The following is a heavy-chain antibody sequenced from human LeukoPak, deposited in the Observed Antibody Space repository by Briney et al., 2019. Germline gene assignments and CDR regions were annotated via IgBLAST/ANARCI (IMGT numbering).Heavy chain of an antibody. D-gene: IGHD3-10*01. Sequence: TSETLSLTCTISAASISSSSHHWGWIRQPPGKGLEWIGEINHSGSTNCNPSLKSRVTISVDTSKNQFSLKLSSVTAADTAVYYCARRSRIGRFGELSGYFDYWGQGTLVTVSS. CDR3: ARRSRIGRFGELSGYFDY. CDR2: INHSGST. J-gene: IGHJ4*02. CDR1: AASISSSSHH. V-gene: IGHV4-39*07.